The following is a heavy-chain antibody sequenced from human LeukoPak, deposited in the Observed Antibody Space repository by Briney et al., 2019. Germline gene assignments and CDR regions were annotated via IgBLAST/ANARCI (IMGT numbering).Heavy chain of an antibody. V-gene: IGHV4-4*02. D-gene: IGHD2-15*01. CDR1: GGAISSSNW. Sequence: PSETLSLTCAVSGGAISSSNWWSWVRQPPGKGLEWIGSIYHSGSTYYNPSLKSRVTISVDTSKNQFSLKLSSVTAADTAVYYCARVLGYCSGGSCYGYFDYWGQGTLVTVSS. CDR3: ARVLGYCSGGSCYGYFDY. CDR2: IYHSGST. J-gene: IGHJ4*02.